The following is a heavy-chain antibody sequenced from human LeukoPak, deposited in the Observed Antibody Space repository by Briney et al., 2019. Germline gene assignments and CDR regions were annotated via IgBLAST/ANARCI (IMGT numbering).Heavy chain of an antibody. CDR1: GFTFSSYT. Sequence: GGSLRLSCAASGFTFSSYTMNWVRQAPGKGLEWVSSINTSGNSMYHADSGKGRFTTSRDNARNSLYLQMNSLRAEDTAVYYCARVVRGDAYSYDYWGRGTLVTVSS. CDR2: INTSGNSM. J-gene: IGHJ4*02. V-gene: IGHV3-21*01. CDR3: ARVVRGDAYSYDY. D-gene: IGHD5-24*01.